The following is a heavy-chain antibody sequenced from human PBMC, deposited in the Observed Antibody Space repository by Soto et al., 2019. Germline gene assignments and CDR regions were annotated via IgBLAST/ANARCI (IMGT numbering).Heavy chain of an antibody. CDR2: IYQSGST. CDR1: GGSISSGDYS. V-gene: IGHV4-30-2*01. D-gene: IGHD6-19*01. CDR3: AREGISSAWLSWFDP. J-gene: IGHJ5*02. Sequence: QLQLQESGSGLVKPSQTLSLTCTVSGGSISSGDYSWAWIRQPLGKGLAWIGYIYQSGSTHYNPALKSRVTLSVDRSNNQFSLKLTSVTAADTAVYYCAREGISSAWLSWFDPWGQGTLVTVSS.